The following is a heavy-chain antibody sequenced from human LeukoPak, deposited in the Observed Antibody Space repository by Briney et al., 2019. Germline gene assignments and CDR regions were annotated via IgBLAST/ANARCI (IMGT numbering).Heavy chain of an antibody. CDR1: GGSISSYY. D-gene: IGHD6-6*01. V-gene: IGHV4-59*12. J-gene: IGHJ4*02. CDR2: IYYSGST. CDR3: AREISPADSSSAFDS. Sequence: SETLSLTCTVSGGSISSYYWSWIRQPPGKGLEWIGYIYYSGSTNYNPSLKSRVTISVDTSKNQFSLKLNSVTAADTAVYYCAREISPADSSSAFDSWGQGTLVTVSS.